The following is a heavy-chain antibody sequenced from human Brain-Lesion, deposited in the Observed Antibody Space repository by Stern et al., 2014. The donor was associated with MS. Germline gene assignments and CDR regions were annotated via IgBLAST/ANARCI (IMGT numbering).Heavy chain of an antibody. V-gene: IGHV4-4*02. J-gene: IGHJ4*02. CDR1: GGSISSSHW. CDR3: ARYDDTSGYYQVVGLDS. CDR2: IYHSGIA. Sequence: QVQLQESGPGLVKPSGTLSLTCAVSGGSISSSHWWTWVRQPPGKGLEWIGEIYHSGIANYNPSLKSRVTMSVDKSKNQFSLKLNSVTAADTAIYFCARYDDTSGYYQVVGLDSWGQGTLVSVSS. D-gene: IGHD3-22*01.